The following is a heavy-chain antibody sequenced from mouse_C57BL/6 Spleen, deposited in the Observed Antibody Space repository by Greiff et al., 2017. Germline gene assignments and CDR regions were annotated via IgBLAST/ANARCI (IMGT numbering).Heavy chain of an antibody. V-gene: IGHV1-39*01. D-gene: IGHD1-1*01. CDR3: ARRRVYGKGDWYFDV. Sequence: EVKLMESGPELVKPGASVKISCKASGYSFTDYNMNWVKQSNGKSLEWIGVINPNYGTTSYNQKFKGKATLTVDQSSSTAYMQLNSLTSEDSAVYYCARRRVYGKGDWYFDVWGTGTTVTVSS. CDR2: INPNYGTT. CDR1: GYSFTDYN. J-gene: IGHJ1*03.